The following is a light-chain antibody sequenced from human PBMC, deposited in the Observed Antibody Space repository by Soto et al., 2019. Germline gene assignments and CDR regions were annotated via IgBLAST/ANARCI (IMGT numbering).Light chain of an antibody. CDR2: GAS. Sequence: EIVLTQSPGALSLSPGERATLSCRASQSVSNSHSAWYQQKPGQAPRLLIYGASNRATGVSDRFSGSGSGTDFTLTITRLEPEDSAVYYCQQYDRSPLFDGGTKVEI. J-gene: IGKJ4*01. CDR3: QQYDRSPL. V-gene: IGKV3-20*01. CDR1: QSVSNSH.